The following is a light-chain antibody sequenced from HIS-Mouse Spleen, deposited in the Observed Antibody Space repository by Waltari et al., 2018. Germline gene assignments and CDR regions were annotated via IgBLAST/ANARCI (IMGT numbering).Light chain of an antibody. J-gene: IGLJ2*01. V-gene: IGLV2-8*01. CDR2: EVS. Sequence: QSALTQPPSASGSPGQSVTISYTGTSSDVGGYNYVSWYQQHPGKAPKLMIYEVSKRPSGVSDRFSGSKSGNTASLTVAGLQAEDEADYYCSSYAGSNNVVFGGGTKLTVL. CDR1: SSDVGGYNY. CDR3: SSYAGSNNVV.